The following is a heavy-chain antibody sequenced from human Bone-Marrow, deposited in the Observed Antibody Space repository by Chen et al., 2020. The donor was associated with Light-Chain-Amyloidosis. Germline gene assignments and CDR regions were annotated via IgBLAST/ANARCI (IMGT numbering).Heavy chain of an antibody. J-gene: IGHJ6*02. D-gene: IGHD3-22*01. CDR3: VRDTYDSSTYYTYRSMDV. CDR2: ITHSGST. Sequence: QVQLQQWGAGLLKPSETLSLTCAFYGGSFSDYSWTWIRQSPGTGLEWIGKITHSGSTKYNPSLKSRVTMSVDTSKNQFSLKMNSVTAADTAVYYCVRDTYDSSTYYTYRSMDVWGQGTTVTVSS. CDR1: GGSFSDYS. V-gene: IGHV4-34*01.